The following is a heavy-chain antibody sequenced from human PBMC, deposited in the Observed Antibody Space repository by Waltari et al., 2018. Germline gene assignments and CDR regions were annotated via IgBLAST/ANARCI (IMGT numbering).Heavy chain of an antibody. CDR1: GFSCSDHD. CDR2: IRDDGSQK. V-gene: IGHV3-30*02. J-gene: IGHJ4*02. Sequence: QVQLVESGGGVVQPGGSLRLSCAASGFSCSDHDMHWVRQTPGKGLEWVTFIRDDGSQKSYADSVKGRFTISRDNSKNTLYLQMNSLRGEDTAVYYCARRRDVYNPFFDFWGQGTLVTVSS. CDR3: ARRRDVYNPFFDF. D-gene: IGHD1-1*01.